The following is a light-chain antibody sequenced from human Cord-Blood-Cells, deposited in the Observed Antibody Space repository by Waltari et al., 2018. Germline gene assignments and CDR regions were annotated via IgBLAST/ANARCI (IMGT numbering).Light chain of an antibody. V-gene: IGLV2-14*01. Sequence: QSALTQPASVSGSPGQSITISCTGTSSDVGGYNYVSWYQQHPGKAPKLMIYEVSNRPSGVSNRFSGSKSGNTAPLTISGLQAEDEADYYCSSYTSSSTLSYVFGTGTKVTVL. CDR3: SSYTSSSTLSYV. CDR1: SSDVGGYNY. CDR2: EVS. J-gene: IGLJ1*01.